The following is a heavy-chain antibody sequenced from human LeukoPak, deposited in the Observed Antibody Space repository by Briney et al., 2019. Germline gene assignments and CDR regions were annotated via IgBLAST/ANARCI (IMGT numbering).Heavy chain of an antibody. CDR3: ARDSSSSGWYGYWFDP. CDR1: GFTFSVYA. D-gene: IGHD6-19*01. V-gene: IGHV3-30*03. CDR2: ISYDGSNK. Sequence: PGGSLRLSCAASGFTFSVYAMHWVRQAPGKGLEWVAVISYDGSNKYYADSVKGRFTISRDNSKNTLYLQMNSLRAEDTAVYYCARDSSSSGWYGYWFDPWGQGTLVTVSS. J-gene: IGHJ5*02.